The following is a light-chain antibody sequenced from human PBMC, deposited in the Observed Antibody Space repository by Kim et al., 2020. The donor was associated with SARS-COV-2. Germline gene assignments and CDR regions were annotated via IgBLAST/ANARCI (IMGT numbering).Light chain of an antibody. CDR3: SSYAGSNNFV. Sequence: GQSVTISCTGTSSDVGGYNYVSWYQQHPGKAPKLMIYEVSKRPSGVPDRFSGSKSGNTASLTVSGLQAEDEADYYCSSYAGSNNFVLGTGTKVTV. CDR1: SSDVGGYNY. V-gene: IGLV2-8*01. CDR2: EVS. J-gene: IGLJ1*01.